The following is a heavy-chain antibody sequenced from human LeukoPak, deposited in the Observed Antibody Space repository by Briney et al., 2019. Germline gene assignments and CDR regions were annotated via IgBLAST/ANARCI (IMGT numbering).Heavy chain of an antibody. J-gene: IGHJ4*02. CDR2: ISAYNGNT. V-gene: IGHV1-18*01. D-gene: IGHD3-10*01. CDR1: GYTFTSYG. Sequence: ASVKVSCKASGYTFTSYGISWVRQAPGQGLEWMGWISAYNGNTNYAQKLQGRVTMTTDTSTSTAYMELRSLRSDDTAVYYCARDLGRLLWFGELFFEYWGQGTLVTVSS. CDR3: ARDLGRLLWFGELFFEY.